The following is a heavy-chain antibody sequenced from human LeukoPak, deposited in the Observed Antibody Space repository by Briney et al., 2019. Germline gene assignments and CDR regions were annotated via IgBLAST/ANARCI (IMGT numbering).Heavy chain of an antibody. J-gene: IGHJ4*02. V-gene: IGHV1-24*01. CDR2: FDPEDGET. CDR1: GYTLTELS. Sequence: ASVKVSCKVSGYTLTELSMHWVRQAPGKGLEWMGGFDPEDGETIYAQKFQGRVTMTEDRSTDTAYMELSRLRSEDTAVYYCATDELERRIFDYWGQGTLVTVSS. CDR3: ATDELERRIFDY. D-gene: IGHD1-1*01.